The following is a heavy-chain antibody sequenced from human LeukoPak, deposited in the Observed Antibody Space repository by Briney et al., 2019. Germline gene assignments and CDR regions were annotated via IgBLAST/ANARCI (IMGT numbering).Heavy chain of an antibody. Sequence: PSETLSLTCTVSGGSISSYYWSWIRQPPGKGLEWIGYTYYSGSTNYNPSLKSRVTISVDTSKNQFSLKLSSVTAADTAVYYCARDQRYSSGWLEFDPWGQGTLVTVSS. CDR3: ARDQRYSSGWLEFDP. D-gene: IGHD6-19*01. V-gene: IGHV4-59*01. CDR1: GGSISSYY. J-gene: IGHJ5*02. CDR2: TYYSGST.